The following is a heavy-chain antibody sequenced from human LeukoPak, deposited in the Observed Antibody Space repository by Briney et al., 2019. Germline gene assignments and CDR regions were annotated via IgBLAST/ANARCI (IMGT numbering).Heavy chain of an antibody. Sequence: GGSLRLSCAASGFTFSSYEMNWVRQAPGKGLEWVSYISSSGSTIYYADSVKGRFTISRDDSRNTLSLQMNSLRVEDTAVYYCARDLAWGAFDYWGQGILVAVSS. V-gene: IGHV3-48*03. CDR2: ISSSGSTI. D-gene: IGHD7-27*01. J-gene: IGHJ4*02. CDR3: ARDLAWGAFDY. CDR1: GFTFSSYE.